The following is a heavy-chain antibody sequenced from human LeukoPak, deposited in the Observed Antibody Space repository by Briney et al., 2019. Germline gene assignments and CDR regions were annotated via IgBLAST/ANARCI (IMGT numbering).Heavy chain of an antibody. Sequence: GASVKVSCKASGYTFTGYYMHWVRQAPGQGLEWTGWINPNSGGTNYAQKFRGWVTMTRDTSISTAYMELSRLRSDDTAVYYCARVGDSSSPGYFDYWGQGTLVTVSS. V-gene: IGHV1-2*04. CDR1: GYTFTGYY. CDR2: INPNSGGT. CDR3: ARVGDSSSPGYFDY. D-gene: IGHD6-13*01. J-gene: IGHJ4*02.